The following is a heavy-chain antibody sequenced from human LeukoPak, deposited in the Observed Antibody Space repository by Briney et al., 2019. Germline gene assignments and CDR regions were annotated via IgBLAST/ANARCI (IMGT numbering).Heavy chain of an antibody. CDR2: IYYSGST. CDR1: GGSISSSSYY. V-gene: IGHV4-39*07. J-gene: IGHJ4*02. Sequence: SETLSLTCTVSGGSISSSSYYWGWIRQPPGKGLEWIGSIYYSGSTYYNPSLKSRVTISVDTSKNQFSLKLSSVTAADTAVYYCARYARGPRNFDYWGQGTLVTVSS. CDR3: ARYARGPRNFDY.